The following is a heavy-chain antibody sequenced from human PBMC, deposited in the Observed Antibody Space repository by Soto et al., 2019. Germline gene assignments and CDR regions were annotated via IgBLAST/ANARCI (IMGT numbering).Heavy chain of an antibody. V-gene: IGHV3-11*01. Sequence: GGSLRLSCAASGFRFSDFYMGWIRQAPGKGLEWISFISGRGDNIHYADSVKGRFTISRDNAKNSLYLQMNSLRAEDTAVYYCARVQCSGGSCYSTPFDYWGQGALVTVSS. CDR2: ISGRGDNI. CDR1: GFRFSDFY. D-gene: IGHD2-15*01. CDR3: ARVQCSGGSCYSTPFDY. J-gene: IGHJ4*02.